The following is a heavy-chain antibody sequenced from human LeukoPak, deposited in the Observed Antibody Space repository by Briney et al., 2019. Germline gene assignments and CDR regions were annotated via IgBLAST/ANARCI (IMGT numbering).Heavy chain of an antibody. CDR3: AKADY. V-gene: IGHV3-23*01. Sequence: GGSLILSCAASGFSFSSYTMSWVRQAPGKGLEWVSSISDSSSYIYNADSVKGRFTISRDNSKNTLYLQMNSLRAEDTAVYYCAKADYWGQGTLVTVSS. CDR1: GFSFSSYT. J-gene: IGHJ4*02. CDR2: ISDSSSYI.